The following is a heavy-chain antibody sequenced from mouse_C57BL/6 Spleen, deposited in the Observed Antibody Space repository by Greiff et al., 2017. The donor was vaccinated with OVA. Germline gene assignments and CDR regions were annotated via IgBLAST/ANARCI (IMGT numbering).Heavy chain of an antibody. CDR3: TRWRDYDGAWFAY. Sequence: VQLQQPGAELVRPGASVTLSCKASGYTFTDYEMHWVKQTPVHGLEWIGAIDPETGGTAYNQKFKGKAILTADKSSSTAYMELRSLTSEDSAVYYCTRWRDYDGAWFAYWGQGTLVTVSA. J-gene: IGHJ3*01. CDR1: GYTFTDYE. D-gene: IGHD2-4*01. V-gene: IGHV1-15*01. CDR2: IDPETGGT.